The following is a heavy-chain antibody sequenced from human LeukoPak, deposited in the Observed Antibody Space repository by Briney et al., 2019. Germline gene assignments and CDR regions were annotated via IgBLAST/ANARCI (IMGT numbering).Heavy chain of an antibody. J-gene: IGHJ4*02. CDR3: AKDHRPGYSSGWYYFDY. CDR2: ISWNSGSI. D-gene: IGHD6-19*01. CDR1: GFTFDDYA. Sequence: GGSLRLSCAASGFTFDDYAMHWVRQAPGKGLEWVSGISWNSGSIGYADSVKGRFTISRDNAKNSLCLQMNSLRAEDMALYYCAKDHRPGYSSGWYYFDYWGQGTLVTVSS. V-gene: IGHV3-9*03.